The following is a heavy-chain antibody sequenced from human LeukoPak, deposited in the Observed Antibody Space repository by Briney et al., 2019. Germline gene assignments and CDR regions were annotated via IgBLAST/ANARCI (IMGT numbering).Heavy chain of an antibody. V-gene: IGHV3-64D*09. CDR1: GFTFSSYA. D-gene: IGHD1-26*01. CDR2: INDIGGRT. CDR3: VKDLSGRYTFDY. Sequence: GGSLRLSCSASGFTFSSYAMHWVRQAPGKGLEYVSGINDIGGRTHYGDSLKGRFTISRDNSKNTLYLQMSTLRAEDTAVYYCVKDLSGRYTFDYWGQGTLVTVSS. J-gene: IGHJ4*02.